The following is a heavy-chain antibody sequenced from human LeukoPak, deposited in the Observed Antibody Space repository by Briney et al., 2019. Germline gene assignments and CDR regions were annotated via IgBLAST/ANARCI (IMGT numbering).Heavy chain of an antibody. J-gene: IGHJ4*02. CDR3: ARDGPYYDSSGYYSY. D-gene: IGHD3-22*01. CDR1: GFTFSSYS. Sequence: PGGSLRLYCAASGFTFSSYSMNWVRQAPGKGLEWVSSISSSSSYIYCADSVKGRFTISRDNAKNSLYLQMNSLRAEDTAVYYCARDGPYYDSSGYYSYWGQGTLVTVSS. CDR2: ISSSSSYI. V-gene: IGHV3-21*01.